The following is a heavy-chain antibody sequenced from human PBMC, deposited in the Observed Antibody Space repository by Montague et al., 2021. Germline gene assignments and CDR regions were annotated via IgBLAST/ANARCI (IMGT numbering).Heavy chain of an antibody. CDR1: GFSIDDYW. CDR2: IYPRDSDT. D-gene: IGHD1-1*01. V-gene: IGHV5-51*01. Sequence: QXGAEVKKPGESLKISCKGFGFSIDDYWIAWVRQMPGRGLEWMGIIYPRDSDTRYNPSFQGQVSISADKFINIAYLQWSSLEASDTGIYYCARRVSLVATGNWFDPWGQGTRVTVSS. CDR3: ARRVSLVATGNWFDP. J-gene: IGHJ5*02.